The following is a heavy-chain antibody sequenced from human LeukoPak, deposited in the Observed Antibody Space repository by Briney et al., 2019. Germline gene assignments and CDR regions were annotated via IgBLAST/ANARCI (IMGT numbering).Heavy chain of an antibody. V-gene: IGHV5-51*01. Sequence: MPGESLKISCKGSEYSFTSYWIGWVRQMPGKGLEWMGVIYPGDSDTRYSPSFQGQVTISADKSISTAYLQWSSLKASDTAMYFCAREGLCSGGNCYSGSFDYWGQGTLVTVSS. CDR3: AREGLCSGGNCYSGSFDY. CDR2: IYPGDSDT. CDR1: EYSFTSYW. J-gene: IGHJ4*02. D-gene: IGHD2-15*01.